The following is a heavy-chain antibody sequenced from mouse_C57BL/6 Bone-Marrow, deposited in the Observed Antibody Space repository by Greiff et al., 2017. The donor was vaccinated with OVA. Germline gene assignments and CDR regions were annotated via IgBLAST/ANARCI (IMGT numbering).Heavy chain of an antibody. CDR2: INPNNGGT. Sequence: EVQRVESGPELVKPGASVKIPCKASGYTFTDYNMDWVKQSHGKSLEWIGDINPNNGGTIYNQKFKGKATLTVDKSSSTAYMELRSLTSEDTAVYYCARVGLPPLAYWGQGTLVTVSA. D-gene: IGHD2-4*01. J-gene: IGHJ3*01. CDR1: GYTFTDYN. CDR3: ARVGLPPLAY. V-gene: IGHV1-18*01.